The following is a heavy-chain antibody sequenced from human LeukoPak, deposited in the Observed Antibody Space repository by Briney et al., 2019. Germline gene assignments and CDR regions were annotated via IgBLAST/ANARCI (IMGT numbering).Heavy chain of an antibody. V-gene: IGHV3-30*03. CDR3: ARGAYCSGGNCYGGFFDY. J-gene: IGHJ4*02. D-gene: IGHD2-15*01. Sequence: GGSLRLSCVFSGFTFRNHGMHWVRQAPGKGLEWVAVVSYDGSNKYYADSLKGRFTISRDNSKNTLYLQMNSLRAEDTAVYYCARGAYCSGGNCYGGFFDYWGQGTLVTVSS. CDR2: VSYDGSNK. CDR1: GFTFRNHG.